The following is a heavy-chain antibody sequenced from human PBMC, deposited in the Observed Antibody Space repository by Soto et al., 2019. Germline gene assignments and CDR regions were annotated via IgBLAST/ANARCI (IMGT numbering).Heavy chain of an antibody. Sequence: SETLSHGCIVSRGSISSYNWRWIQQPPGKGRWWIGNIYYSGSTNYNPSLKSRVSILGDTSKNQFYLKMRAVTAADTAVYYCASLGYTSGWSPDYFYYWSQGTLVTV. CDR2: IYYSGST. D-gene: IGHD6-19*01. CDR3: ASLGYTSGWSPDYFYY. J-gene: IGHJ4*02. V-gene: IGHV4-59*01. CDR1: RGSISSYN.